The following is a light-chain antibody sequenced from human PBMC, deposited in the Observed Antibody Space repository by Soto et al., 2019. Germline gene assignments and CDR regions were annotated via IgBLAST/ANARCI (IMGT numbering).Light chain of an antibody. CDR3: CSYAGSSFYV. V-gene: IGLV2-23*01. Sequence: QSVLTQPASVSGSPGQSITISCTGTSSDVGSYNLVSWYQQHPGKAPKLMIYEGSKRPSGVSNRFSGSKSGNTASLTISELQAGDEADYYCCSYAGSSFYVFGTGTKLTVL. CDR1: SSDVGSYNL. CDR2: EGS. J-gene: IGLJ1*01.